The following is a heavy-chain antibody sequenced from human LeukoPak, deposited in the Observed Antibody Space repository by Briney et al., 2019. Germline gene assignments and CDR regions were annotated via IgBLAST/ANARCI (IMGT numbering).Heavy chain of an antibody. CDR2: IKSKTDGGTT. Sequence: GGSLRLSCAASGFTFSNAWMSWVRQAPGKGLEWVGRIKSKTDGGTTDYAAPVKGRFTISRDDSKNTLYLQMNSLKTEDTAVYYCTTAGGSGSYYFFDMADWGQGTLVTVSS. D-gene: IGHD3-10*01. CDR1: GFTFSNAW. V-gene: IGHV3-15*01. CDR3: TTAGGSGSYYFFDMAD. J-gene: IGHJ4*02.